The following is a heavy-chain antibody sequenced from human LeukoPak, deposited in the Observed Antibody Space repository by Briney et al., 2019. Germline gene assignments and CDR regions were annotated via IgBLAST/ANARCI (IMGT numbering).Heavy chain of an antibody. J-gene: IGHJ6*02. CDR1: GFTFSGAA. Sequence: QPGGSLRLSCAASGFTFSGAAIHWVRQASGKGLEWVGRIRSKPNNYATAYGASVKGRFTISIDDSENTAYLQMNSLKSEDTAVYFCASELRYYFTMDVWGQGTAVTVSS. CDR2: IRSKPNNYAT. V-gene: IGHV3-73*01. D-gene: IGHD3-10*01. CDR3: ASELRYYFTMDV.